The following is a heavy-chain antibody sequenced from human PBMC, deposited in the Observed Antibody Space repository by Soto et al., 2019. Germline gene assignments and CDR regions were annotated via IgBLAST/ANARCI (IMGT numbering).Heavy chain of an antibody. CDR3: ARESRYCSGGSCYFLPGIDY. CDR2: IIPIFGTA. V-gene: IGHV1-69*12. J-gene: IGHJ4*02. D-gene: IGHD2-15*01. CDR1: GGTFSSYA. Sequence: QVQLVQSGAEVKKPGSSVKVSCKASGGTFSSYAISWVRQAPGQGLEWMGGIIPIFGTANYAQKFQGRVTITADESTSTDYMELRSLRSEDTAVSYCARESRYCSGGSCYFLPGIDYWGQGTLVTVSS.